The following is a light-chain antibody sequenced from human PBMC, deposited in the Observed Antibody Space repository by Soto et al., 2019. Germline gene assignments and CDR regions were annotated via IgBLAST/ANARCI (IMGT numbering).Light chain of an antibody. CDR2: GAS. V-gene: IGKV3D-15*01. Sequence: EIVMTQSPAALSVSPGERATLSCRASQSVTSGCLAWDQQRPGQAPRLVIYGASTRATGFPDRFSGRGSGTDFTLTITSLQPEDFAAYYCQQANSLPLTFGGGTKVDI. CDR3: QQANSLPLT. CDR1: QSVTSG. J-gene: IGKJ4*01.